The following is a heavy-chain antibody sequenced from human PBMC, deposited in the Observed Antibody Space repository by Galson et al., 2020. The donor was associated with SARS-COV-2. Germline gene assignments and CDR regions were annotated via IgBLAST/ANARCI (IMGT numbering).Heavy chain of an antibody. Sequence: TGGSLRLSCTASGFTFGDYAMSWVRQAPGKGLEWVGFIRSKAHGGTTEYAASVKGRFTISRDDSKSIAYLQMNSLKTEDTAVYYCTRNNQGGCSSTSCYGSIFDYWGQGTLVTVSS. J-gene: IGHJ4*02. CDR1: GFTFGDYA. D-gene: IGHD2-2*01. V-gene: IGHV3-49*04. CDR3: TRNNQGGCSSTSCYGSIFDY. CDR2: IRSKAHGGTT.